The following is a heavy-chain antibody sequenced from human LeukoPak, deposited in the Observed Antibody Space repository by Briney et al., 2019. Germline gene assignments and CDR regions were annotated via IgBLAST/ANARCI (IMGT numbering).Heavy chain of an antibody. CDR1: GGSLSSYY. CDR2: IYTSGST. Sequence: SETLSLTRTVSGGSLSSYYWSWVRQPAGKGLEWIGRIYTSGSTNYNPSLKSRVTISVDTSKNQFSLQLSSVTAADTAVYYCARGGSVPATSFDYWGQGTLVTVSS. CDR3: ARGGSVPATSFDY. D-gene: IGHD2-2*01. V-gene: IGHV4-4*07. J-gene: IGHJ4*02.